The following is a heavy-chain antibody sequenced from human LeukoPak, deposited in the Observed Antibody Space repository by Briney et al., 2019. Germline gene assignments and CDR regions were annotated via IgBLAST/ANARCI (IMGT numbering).Heavy chain of an antibody. CDR3: ARRNSGYCYSFDY. CDR2: IHYSGST. CDR1: GGSVSSYY. V-gene: IGHV4-59*08. J-gene: IGHJ4*02. Sequence: SETLSLTCTVSGGSVSSYYWTWVRQPPGKGPEWIGYIHYSGSTNYNPSLESRVSISIDTSKNQFSLKLSSVTAADTAVYYCARRNSGYCYSFDYWGQGTLVTVSS. D-gene: IGHD3-22*01.